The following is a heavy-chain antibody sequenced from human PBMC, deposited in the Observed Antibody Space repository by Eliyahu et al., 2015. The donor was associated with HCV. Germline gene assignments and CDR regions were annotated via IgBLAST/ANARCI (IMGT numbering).Heavy chain of an antibody. V-gene: IGHV1-69*01. CDR1: GGTFSSYA. J-gene: IGHJ6*03. CDR2: IIPIFGTA. Sequence: QVQLVQSGAEVKKPGSSVKVSCKASGGTFSSYAISWVRQAPGQGLEWMGGIIPIFGTANYAQKIQGRVTITADESTSTAYMELSSLRSEDTAVYYCARGSSRWEDYYYYYYYMDVWGKGTTVTVSS. D-gene: IGHD6-6*01. CDR3: ARGSSRWEDYYYYYYYMDV.